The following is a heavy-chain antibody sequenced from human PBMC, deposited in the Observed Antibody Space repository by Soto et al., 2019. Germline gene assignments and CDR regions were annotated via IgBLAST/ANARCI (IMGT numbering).Heavy chain of an antibody. V-gene: IGHV4-59*01. J-gene: IGHJ4*02. CDR3: ARYRREAVAGYTLDN. D-gene: IGHD6-13*01. CDR2: VYNSGST. CDR1: GGSISSNY. Sequence: SETLSLTCTVSGGSISSNYGTWIRQPPGKGLEWIGYVYNSGSTNYNPSLKSRVTISEDTSKSQFSLKVNSMTAADTAVYYCARYRREAVAGYTLDNWGQGILVTVSS.